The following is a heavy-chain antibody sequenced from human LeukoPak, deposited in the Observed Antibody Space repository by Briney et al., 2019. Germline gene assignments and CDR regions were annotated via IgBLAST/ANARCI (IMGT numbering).Heavy chain of an antibody. V-gene: IGHV3-73*01. CDR1: GFTFSGSA. D-gene: IGHD1-1*01. CDR2: IRSKANSYAT. Sequence: GGSLRLSCAASGFTFSGSAMHWARQASGKGLEWVGRIRSKANSYATAYAASVKGRFTISRDDSKNTAYLQMNSLKTEDTAVYYCTSAPLSTGTWGQGTLVTVSS. J-gene: IGHJ4*02. CDR3: TSAPLSTGT.